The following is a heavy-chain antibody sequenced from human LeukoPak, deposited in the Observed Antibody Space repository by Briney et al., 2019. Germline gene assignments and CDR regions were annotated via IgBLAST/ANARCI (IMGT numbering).Heavy chain of an antibody. D-gene: IGHD2-15*01. V-gene: IGHV3-30*18. CDR1: GFTFSSYG. J-gene: IGHJ4*02. CDR2: ISYDGSNK. Sequence: GGSLRLSCAASGFTFSSYGMHWVRQAPGKGLEWVAVISYDGSNKYYADSVKGRFTISRDNSKNTLYLQMNSLRAEDTAVYYCVKDQCQWWYSGLGECAYYFDYWGQGTLVTVSS. CDR3: VKDQCQWWYSGLGECAYYFDY.